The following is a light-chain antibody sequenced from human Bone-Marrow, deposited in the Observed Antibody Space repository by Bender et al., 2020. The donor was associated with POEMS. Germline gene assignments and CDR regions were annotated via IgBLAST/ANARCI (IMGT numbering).Light chain of an antibody. V-gene: IGLV2-23*02. J-gene: IGLJ2*01. Sequence: QSALTQPRSVSGSPGQSVTISCTGTSSDVGGYPYVSWYQQHPGKAPRLMIYEVNKRPSGVSHRFSGSKSGNTASLTISGLQAEDEADYYCCSYAGSSTFVVFGGGTKLTVL. CDR1: SSDVGGYPY. CDR2: EVN. CDR3: CSYAGSSTFVV.